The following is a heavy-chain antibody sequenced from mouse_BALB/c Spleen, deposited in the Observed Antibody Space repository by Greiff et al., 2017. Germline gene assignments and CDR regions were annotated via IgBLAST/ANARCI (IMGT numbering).Heavy chain of an antibody. CDR1: GYAFSSSW. D-gene: IGHD2-4*01. V-gene: IGHV1-82*01. CDR3: ARDDYDGYYFDY. J-gene: IGHJ2*01. Sequence: QVQLKESGPELVKPGASVKISCKASGYAFSSSWMNWVKQRPGQGLEWIGRIYPGDGDTNYNGKFKGKATLTADKSSSTAYMQLSSLTSVDSAVYFCARDDYDGYYFDYWGQGTTLTVSS. CDR2: IYPGDGDT.